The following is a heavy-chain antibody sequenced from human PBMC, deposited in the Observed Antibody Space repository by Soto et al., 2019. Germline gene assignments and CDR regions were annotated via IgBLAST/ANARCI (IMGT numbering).Heavy chain of an antibody. J-gene: IGHJ4*02. Sequence: ELQLVESGEGLVQPGGSLRLSCAASGFTFSSYAMHWVRQAPGKGLEYVSAINSNGGITYYADSVKGRFTISSDNPKNTLYLHMGSLRAEDMAVYYCARSSSGYQFDYWGQGTLVTVSS. D-gene: IGHD3-22*01. CDR1: GFTFSSYA. V-gene: IGHV3-64*02. CDR3: ARSSSGYQFDY. CDR2: INSNGGIT.